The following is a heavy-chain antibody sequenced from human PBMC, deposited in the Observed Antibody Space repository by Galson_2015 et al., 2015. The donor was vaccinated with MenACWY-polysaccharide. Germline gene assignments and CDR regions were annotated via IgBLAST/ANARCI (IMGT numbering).Heavy chain of an antibody. D-gene: IGHD2-21*01. Sequence: SLRLSCAASGFTFSSYGMSWVRQAPGKGLEWVAAISYDGSNKYYADSVKGRFTISRDNSKNTLYLQMNSLRAEDTAVYYCAKEEATSIAGYYCMDVWGQGTPVTVSS. CDR3: AKEEATSIAGYYCMDV. V-gene: IGHV3-30*18. J-gene: IGHJ6*02. CDR2: ISYDGSNK. CDR1: GFTFSSYG.